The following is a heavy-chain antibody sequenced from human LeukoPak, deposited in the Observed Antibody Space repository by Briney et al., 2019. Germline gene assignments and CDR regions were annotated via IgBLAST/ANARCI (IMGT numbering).Heavy chain of an antibody. Sequence: PGGPLRLSCGASGFIFRNYAMSWVRQAPGEGLKWVAGISDNGGGAYYAESLKGRFTISRDNSKNMLYLQMNSLRVEDTAVYYCAKESGPLGAPLYDYWGRGILVTASS. J-gene: IGHJ4*02. V-gene: IGHV3-23*01. CDR3: AKESGPLGAPLYDY. CDR2: ISDNGGGA. CDR1: GFIFRNYA. D-gene: IGHD4/OR15-4a*01.